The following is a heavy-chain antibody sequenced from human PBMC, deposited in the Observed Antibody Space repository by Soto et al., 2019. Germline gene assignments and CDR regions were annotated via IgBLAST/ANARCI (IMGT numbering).Heavy chain of an antibody. D-gene: IGHD3-10*01. CDR3: AAGLSYYYGSGSPDPNDY. Sequence: GASVKVSCKASGFTFTSSAMQWVRQARGQSLEWIGWIVVGSGNTNYAQKFQERVTITRDMSTSTAYMELSSLRSEDTAVYYCAAGLSYYYGSGSPDPNDYWGQGTLVTVSS. CDR2: IVVGSGNT. J-gene: IGHJ4*02. V-gene: IGHV1-58*02. CDR1: GFTFTSSA.